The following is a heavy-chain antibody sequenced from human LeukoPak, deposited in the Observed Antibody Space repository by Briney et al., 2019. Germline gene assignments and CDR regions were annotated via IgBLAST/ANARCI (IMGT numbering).Heavy chain of an antibody. D-gene: IGHD3-16*01. CDR2: ISSTSNTI. J-gene: IGHJ4*02. V-gene: IGHV3-11*04. CDR1: GFTFSDYY. Sequence: GGSLRLSCAASGFTFSDYYMSWIRQAPGKGLEWVSYISSTSNTIYYANSVKGRSTISRDNAKNTLYLQMNSLRAEDTAVYYCARLRWGGLYYFDSWGQGTLVTVSS. CDR3: ARLRWGGLYYFDS.